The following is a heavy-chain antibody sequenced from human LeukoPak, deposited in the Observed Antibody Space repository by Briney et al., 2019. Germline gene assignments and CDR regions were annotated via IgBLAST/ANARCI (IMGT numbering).Heavy chain of an antibody. J-gene: IGHJ4*02. Sequence: PGGSLRLSCAASGFTFSDFWMVWVRQAPGKGLEWVANINQDGSENYYVDSAKGRFTISRDNAKNSLYLQMNSLRAEDTAVYYCTKGRSNHYWGQGTLATVST. V-gene: IGHV3-7*01. CDR1: GFTFSDFW. D-gene: IGHD3-10*01. CDR2: INQDGSEN. CDR3: TKGRSNHY.